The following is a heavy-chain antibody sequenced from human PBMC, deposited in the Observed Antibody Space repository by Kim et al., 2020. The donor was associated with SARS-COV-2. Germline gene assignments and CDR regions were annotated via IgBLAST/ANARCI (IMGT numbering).Heavy chain of an antibody. J-gene: IGHJ6*03. V-gene: IGHV3-53*01. CDR3: ARDISGDYSYLCV. Sequence: YYSDAVTGLITISRDTSKNTLYLHMNSLRAEDTAVYYCARDISGDYSYLCVWGRGTAVTVSS. D-gene: IGHD3-9*01.